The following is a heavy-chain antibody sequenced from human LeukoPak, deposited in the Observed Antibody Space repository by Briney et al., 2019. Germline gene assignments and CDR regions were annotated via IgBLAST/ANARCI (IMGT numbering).Heavy chain of an antibody. D-gene: IGHD3-3*01. CDR3: ARTPDRNDFWSGSVCDY. CDR1: EYTFTGYY. CDR2: ISAYNRNT. Sequence: ASVKVSCKASEYTFTGYYIHWVRQAPGQGLEWMGWISAYNRNTNYAQKLQGRVTMTTDTSTSTAYMELRSLRSDDTAVYYCARTPDRNDFWSGSVCDYWGQGTLVTVSS. V-gene: IGHV1-18*04. J-gene: IGHJ4*02.